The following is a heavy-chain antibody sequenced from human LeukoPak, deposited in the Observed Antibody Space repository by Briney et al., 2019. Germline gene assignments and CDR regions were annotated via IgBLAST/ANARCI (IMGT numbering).Heavy chain of an antibody. CDR1: GGSFSGYY. V-gene: IGHV4-34*01. J-gene: IGHJ4*02. CDR2: INHSGST. CDR3: ARVRGGRYYYDSSGYLSFDY. Sequence: SETLSHTCAVSGGSFSGYYWSWIRQPPGKGLEWIGEINHSGSTNYNPSLKSRVTISVDTSKNQFSLKLSSVTAADTAVYYCARVRGGRYYYDSSGYLSFDYWGQGTLVTVSS. D-gene: IGHD3-22*01.